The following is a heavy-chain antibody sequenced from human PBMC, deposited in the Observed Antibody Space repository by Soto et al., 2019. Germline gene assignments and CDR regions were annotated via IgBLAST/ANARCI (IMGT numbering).Heavy chain of an antibody. V-gene: IGHV5-51*01. J-gene: IGHJ4*02. CDR3: ARLPRDCNKTSCYYADN. Sequence: GESLKISCQTSGYTFSSNWIGWVRQMPGKGLEWMGIMYPGDSDTRYNPSLQGHVTLSVDVTVSTAFLQWRSLETSDTGMYFCARLPRDCNKTSCYYADNWGQGTQVTVSS. D-gene: IGHD3-3*01. CDR1: GYTFSSNW. CDR2: MYPGDSDT.